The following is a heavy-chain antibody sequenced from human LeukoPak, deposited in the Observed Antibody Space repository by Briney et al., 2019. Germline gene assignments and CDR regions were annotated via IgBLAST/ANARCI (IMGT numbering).Heavy chain of an antibody. D-gene: IGHD5-18*01. Sequence: GGSLRLYCAASGFSFSSFEMNWVRQAPGKGTEWVSKISGSGSSTYYADSAKGRFSISRDNAKNSLYLEMSSLRAEDTAVYYCATGHNYGSHFEYWGQGTLVTVSS. J-gene: IGHJ4*02. V-gene: IGHV3-48*03. CDR1: GFSFSSFE. CDR3: ATGHNYGSHFEY. CDR2: ISGSGSST.